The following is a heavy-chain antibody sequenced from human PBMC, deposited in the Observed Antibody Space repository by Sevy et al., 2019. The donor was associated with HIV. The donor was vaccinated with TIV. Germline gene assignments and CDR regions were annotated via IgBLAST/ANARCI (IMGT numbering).Heavy chain of an antibody. V-gene: IGHV3-30*04. Sequence: GGSLRLSCVASGFTFSEEALHWVRQAPGKGLEWVAVMSYVGNSENYADAAKGRFIISRENSKNTLYLDMNSLRPEDTAVYYCARLSPCGGDCYYYDHWGQGTLVTVSS. CDR1: GFTFSEEA. CDR2: MSYVGNSE. CDR3: ARLSPCGGDCYYYDH. J-gene: IGHJ4*02. D-gene: IGHD2-21*02.